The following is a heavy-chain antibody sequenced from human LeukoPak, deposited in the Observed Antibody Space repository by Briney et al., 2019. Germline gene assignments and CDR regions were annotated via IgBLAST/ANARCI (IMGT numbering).Heavy chain of an antibody. D-gene: IGHD5-12*01. CDR3: ARDRNIVATTNFDY. CDR1: GGSFSGYY. V-gene: IGHV4-34*01. Sequence: PSETLSLTCAVYGGSFSGYYWSWIRQPPGKGLEWIGEINHSGSTNYNPSLKSRVTISVDTSKNQFSLKLSSVITANTAVYYCARDRNIVATTNFDYWGQGTLVTVSS. J-gene: IGHJ4*02. CDR2: INHSGST.